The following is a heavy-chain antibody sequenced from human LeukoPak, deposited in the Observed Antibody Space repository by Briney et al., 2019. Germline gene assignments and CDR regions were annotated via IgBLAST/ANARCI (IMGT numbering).Heavy chain of an antibody. D-gene: IGHD3-10*01. CDR1: GFSFSSYA. Sequence: GGSLRLSCAASGFSFSSYAMHWVRQVPGKGLEWLTIISHDGSTKYHADSVKDRFTVSRDNSKKTLYLQMKSLRAEDTAVYYCARDWRFGEFIFDYWGQGTLVTVSS. V-gene: IGHV3-30*04. J-gene: IGHJ4*02. CDR3: ARDWRFGEFIFDY. CDR2: ISHDGSTK.